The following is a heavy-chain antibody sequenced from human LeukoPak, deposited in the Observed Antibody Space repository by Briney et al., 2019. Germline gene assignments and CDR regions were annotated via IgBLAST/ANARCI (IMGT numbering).Heavy chain of an antibody. V-gene: IGHV1-2*02. CDR3: SRDFLTEGLVRHHFDY. Sequence: GASVKVSCKASGYTFTGYYMHWVRQAPGHGLEWMGWINPNSGGTNYAQNFQGRVAMTRDTSISTAYMELTSLRSDDTAVYYCSRDFLTEGLVRHHFDYWGQGTLVTVSS. CDR1: GYTFTGYY. J-gene: IGHJ4*02. CDR2: INPNSGGT. D-gene: IGHD3-9*01.